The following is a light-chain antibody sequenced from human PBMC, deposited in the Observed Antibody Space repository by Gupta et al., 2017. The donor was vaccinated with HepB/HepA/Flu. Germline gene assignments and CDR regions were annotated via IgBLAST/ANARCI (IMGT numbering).Light chain of an antibody. J-gene: IGKJ2*01. CDR3: QDDGSSPLYA. Sequence: IVLTQFPGTLSLSPGEGATLSCKTSQSINSNYLAWYQQKPGQTPRLVIYDTSSRATGIPDRFSGSGYGTEFTLTISRWEPEDFALYYCQDDGSSPLYAFGQGTKMEIK. CDR1: QSINSNY. V-gene: IGKV3-20*01. CDR2: DTS.